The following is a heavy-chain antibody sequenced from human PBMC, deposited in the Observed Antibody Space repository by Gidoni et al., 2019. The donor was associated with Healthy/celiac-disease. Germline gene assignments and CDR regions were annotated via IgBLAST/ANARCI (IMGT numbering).Heavy chain of an antibody. V-gene: IGHV4-59*08. J-gene: IGHJ4*02. Sequence: QVQLQESGPGLVKPSETLSLTCTVSGGSISSYYWSWIRQPPGKGLEWIGYIYYSGSTNYNPSLKSRVTISVDTSKNQFSLKLSSVTAADTAVYYCARHGSSSALYYFDYWGQGTLVTVSS. CDR2: IYYSGST. D-gene: IGHD6-6*01. CDR1: GGSISSYY. CDR3: ARHGSSSALYYFDY.